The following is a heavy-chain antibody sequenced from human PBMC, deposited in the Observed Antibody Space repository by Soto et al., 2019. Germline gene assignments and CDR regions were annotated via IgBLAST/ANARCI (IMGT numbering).Heavy chain of an antibody. J-gene: IGHJ4*02. CDR2: LYTDDRT. Sequence: EVQLVETGGGLMQPGGPLRLSCAASGFIVSTKHMGWVRQAPGKGLESVSILYTDDRTYYADSVKGRFTISRDNSKNTVSLQMNGLRDEDTAMYYCVGAAPGDWGQGTPVTVSS. V-gene: IGHV3-53*05. CDR1: GFIVSTKH. D-gene: IGHD3-16*01. CDR3: VGAAPGD.